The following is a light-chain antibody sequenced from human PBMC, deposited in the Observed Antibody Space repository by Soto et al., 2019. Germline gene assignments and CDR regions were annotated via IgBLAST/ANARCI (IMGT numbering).Light chain of an antibody. V-gene: IGLV2-23*01. CDR2: EGS. CDR3: CSYAGSSTFSYV. CDR1: SRDVGSYNL. J-gene: IGLJ1*01. Sequence: QSVLTQPAPVSGSPGQSITISCPGTSRDVGSYNLVSWYQQHPGKAPKLMIYEGSKRPSGVSNRFSGSKSGNTASLTISGLQAEDEADYYCCSYAGSSTFSYVFGTGTKVTVL.